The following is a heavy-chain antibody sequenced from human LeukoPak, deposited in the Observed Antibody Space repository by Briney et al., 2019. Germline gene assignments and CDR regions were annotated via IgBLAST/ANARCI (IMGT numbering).Heavy chain of an antibody. CDR2: ISGNGREI. V-gene: IGHV3-21*04. J-gene: IGHJ6*03. CDR1: GFTFSNYR. CDR3: AKGGAYCGGECYAYYYYYMDV. Sequence: GGSLRLSCAASGFTFSNYRMNWVRQAPGKGLEWVSSISGNGREIYYVDSMKGRLTISRDNSKSTLYLQMNSLRAEDTAVYYCAKGGAYCGGECYAYYYYYMDVWGKGTTVTISS. D-gene: IGHD2-21*01.